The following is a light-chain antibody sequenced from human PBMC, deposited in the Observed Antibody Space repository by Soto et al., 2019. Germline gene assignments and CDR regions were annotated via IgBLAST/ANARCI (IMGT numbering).Light chain of an antibody. CDR3: VQRTTWPWT. Sequence: EIVLTQSPGTLSLSPGERATLSCRASQSVSSHLPWYQQKPGQAPRLLIYDASNRATGIPARFSGSGSGTDFTLTISSLEPEDFAVYHCVQRTTWPWTCGQGSKVEIK. CDR2: DAS. J-gene: IGKJ1*01. CDR1: QSVSSH. V-gene: IGKV3-11*01.